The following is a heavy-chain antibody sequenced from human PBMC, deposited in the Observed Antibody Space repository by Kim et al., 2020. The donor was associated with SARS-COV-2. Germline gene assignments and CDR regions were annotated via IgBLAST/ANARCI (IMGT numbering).Heavy chain of an antibody. D-gene: IGHD3-16*02. CDR2: ISAYNGNT. CDR1: GYTFTSYG. CDR3: ARALVPVWGSYRYEYFDY. J-gene: IGHJ4*02. V-gene: IGHV1-18*01. Sequence: ASVKVSCKASGYTFTSYGISWVRQAPGQGLEWMGWISAYNGNTNYAQKLQGRVTMTTDTSTSTAYMELRSLRSDDTAVYYCARALVPVWGSYRYEYFDYWGQGTLVTVSS.